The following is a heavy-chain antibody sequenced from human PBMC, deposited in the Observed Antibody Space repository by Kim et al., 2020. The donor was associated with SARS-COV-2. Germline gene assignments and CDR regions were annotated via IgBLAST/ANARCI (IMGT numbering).Heavy chain of an antibody. Sequence: GGSLRLSCVASGFTLSGYWMNWVRQAPGKGLVWVSRINSDGRRTNYADAVKGRFTVSRDNAKNTLYLQMNSLRAEDTAVYYCTRESAGRGYGWWFDPWG. CDR2: INSDGRRT. CDR3: TRESAGRGYGWWFDP. J-gene: IGHJ5*02. CDR1: GFTLSGYW. V-gene: IGHV3-74*01. D-gene: IGHD5-12*01.